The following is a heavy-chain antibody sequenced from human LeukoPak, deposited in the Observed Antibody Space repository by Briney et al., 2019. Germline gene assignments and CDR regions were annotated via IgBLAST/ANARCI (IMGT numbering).Heavy chain of an antibody. V-gene: IGHV3-7*01. J-gene: IGHJ4*02. Sequence: GGSLRLSCAASGFTFSNYWMSWVRQAPGKGLEWVANIKQDGTEKYYVDSVKGRFTISRDNAKNSLYLQMNSPRAEDTAVYYCARHYNFWSGSDYWGQGTLVTVSS. D-gene: IGHD3-3*01. CDR3: ARHYNFWSGSDY. CDR1: GFTFSNYW. CDR2: IKQDGTEK.